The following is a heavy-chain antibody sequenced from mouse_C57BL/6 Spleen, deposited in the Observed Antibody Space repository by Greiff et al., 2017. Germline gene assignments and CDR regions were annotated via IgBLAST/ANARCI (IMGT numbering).Heavy chain of an antibody. V-gene: IGHV5S21*01. J-gene: IGHJ4*01. CDR3: TRGNGNYYAMDD. CDR2: ISSGGDYI. Sequence: EVMLVESGEGLVKPGGSLKLSCAASGFTFSSYAMSWVRQTPEKRLEWVAYISSGGDYIYYADTVKGRFTISRDNARNTLYLQMSSLKSEDTAMYYCTRGNGNYYAMDDWGQGTSVTVSS. D-gene: IGHD2-1*01. CDR1: GFTFSSYA.